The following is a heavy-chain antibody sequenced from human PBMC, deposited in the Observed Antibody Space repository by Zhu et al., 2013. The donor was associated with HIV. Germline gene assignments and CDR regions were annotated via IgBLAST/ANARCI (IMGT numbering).Heavy chain of an antibody. V-gene: IGHV1-2*07. J-gene: IGHJ4*02. CDR2: INPNTGAV. Sequence: LAQSGAEVRKTGTSIKVSCKASGYVFTGHYIHWVRQAPGEGLTWMGWINPNTGAVKYSPDFEGHIIFTRDTSTSTVYMELSSPRSDDTAVYYCAGEPTSTHYFDYWGLGTLVSVSS. D-gene: IGHD5-12*01. CDR3: AGEPTSTHYFDY. CDR1: GYVFTGHY.